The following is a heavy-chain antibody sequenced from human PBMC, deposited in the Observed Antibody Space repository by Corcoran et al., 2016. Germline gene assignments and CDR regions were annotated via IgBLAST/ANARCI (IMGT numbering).Heavy chain of an antibody. J-gene: IGHJ4*02. CDR1: GYSFTDYY. CDR2: TNPNSGDT. CDR3: ATLGAAVSY. Sequence: QVQVVQSGAEVNKPGASVKVSCKASGYSFTDYYMHWGRQAPGQGLEWMGWTNPNSGDTKYEQKFQGRVTMTRDASISTAYMELSSLRSDDTAVYYCATLGAAVSYWGQGSLVTVSS. V-gene: IGHV1-2*02. D-gene: IGHD6-25*01.